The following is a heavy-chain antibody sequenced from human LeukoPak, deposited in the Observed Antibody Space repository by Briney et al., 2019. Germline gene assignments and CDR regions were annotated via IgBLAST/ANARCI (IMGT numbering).Heavy chain of an antibody. CDR3: AKDAGVDYDIWWSDRKTNWFDP. CDR2: IRYDGSNK. J-gene: IGHJ5*02. Sequence: GGSLRLSCAASGFTFSSYGMHRVRQAPGKGLEWVAFIRYDGSNKYYADSVKGRFTISRDNSKNTLYLQMNSLRAEDTAVYYCAKDAGVDYDIWWSDRKTNWFDPWGQGTLVTVSS. CDR1: GFTFSSYG. D-gene: IGHD3-9*01. V-gene: IGHV3-30*02.